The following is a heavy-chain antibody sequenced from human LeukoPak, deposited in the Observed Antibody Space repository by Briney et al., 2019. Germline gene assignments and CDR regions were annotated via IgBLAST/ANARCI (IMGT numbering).Heavy chain of an antibody. V-gene: IGHV3-23*01. CDR3: VKWSGDYYATFDS. Sequence: GGSLRLSCAASGFTFSTYGMSWVRQAPGKGLEWVSAISGSGAKSYYADSVKGRFTISRDNSKNTLDLHLDSLRAEDTALYYCVKWSGDYYATFDSWGQGALVTVSS. D-gene: IGHD3-3*01. J-gene: IGHJ4*02. CDR1: GFTFSTYG. CDR2: ISGSGAKS.